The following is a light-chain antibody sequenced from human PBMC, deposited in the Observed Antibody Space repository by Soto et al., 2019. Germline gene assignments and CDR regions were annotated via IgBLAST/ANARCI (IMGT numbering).Light chain of an antibody. V-gene: IGLV2-11*01. CDR1: SSDVGGYNY. CDR2: DVS. J-gene: IGLJ1*01. CDR3: QAWDSDTFYV. Sequence: QSVLTQPRSVSGSPGQSVTISCTGTSSDVGGYNYVSWYQHHPGKAPKVMIYDVSKRPSGVPDRFSGSKSGNTASLTISGLQAEDEADYYCQAWDSDTFYVFGTGTKLTVL.